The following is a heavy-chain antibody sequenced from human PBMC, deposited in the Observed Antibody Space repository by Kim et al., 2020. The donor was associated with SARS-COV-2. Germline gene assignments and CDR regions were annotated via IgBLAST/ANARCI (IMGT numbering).Heavy chain of an antibody. J-gene: IGHJ1*01. V-gene: IGHV3-23*01. CDR2: ISGSDDST. CDR1: GFTFSAYA. CDR3: AKQFGSIGSEVQH. Sequence: GGSLRLSCAASGFTFSAYAMSWVRQAPGKGLEWVSGISGSDDSTYYADSVKGRFIISRDKSRNTLHLQMNSLSAEDTAVYYCAKQFGSIGSEVQHWGQGT. D-gene: IGHD3-22*01.